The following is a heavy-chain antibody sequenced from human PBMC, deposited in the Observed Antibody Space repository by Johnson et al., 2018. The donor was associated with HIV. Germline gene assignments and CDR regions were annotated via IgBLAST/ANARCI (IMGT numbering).Heavy chain of an antibody. D-gene: IGHD6-25*01. CDR3: ARDRVIAANNRAFDI. Sequence: LVESGGGVVQPGRSLRLSCVASGFTFSSYAMHWVRQAPGKGLEWVAIISYAGSNIYFADFVKGRFTISRDNSKNTRYLQMNSLRAEDTAVYYCARDRVIAANNRAFDIWGQGTMVTVSS. CDR2: ISYAGSNI. J-gene: IGHJ3*02. CDR1: GFTFSSYA. V-gene: IGHV3-30*14.